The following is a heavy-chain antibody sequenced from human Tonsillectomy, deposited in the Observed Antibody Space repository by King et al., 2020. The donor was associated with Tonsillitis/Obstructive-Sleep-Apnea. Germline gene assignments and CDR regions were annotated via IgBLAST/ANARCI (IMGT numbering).Heavy chain of an antibody. Sequence: VQLVESGAEVKKTGSSVKVSCKASGGAFSDYAITWVRQAPGQGLEWMGGITPVFGTRNYAQRFRGRVTITADESTSTVYMELRSLRSEDTAVYYCARDLLASGLLRGEEMNYYYYMNVWGEGTKVTVSS. V-gene: IGHV1-69*01. D-gene: IGHD3-22*01. CDR2: ITPVFGTR. J-gene: IGHJ6*03. CDR1: GGAFSDYA. CDR3: ARDLLASGLLRGEEMNYYYYMNV.